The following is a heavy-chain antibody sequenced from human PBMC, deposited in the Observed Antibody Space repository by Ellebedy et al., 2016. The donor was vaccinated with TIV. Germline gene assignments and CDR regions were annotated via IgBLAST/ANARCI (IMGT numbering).Heavy chain of an antibody. J-gene: IGHJ4*02. CDR3: ARARGQYLYGSGSYFTN. Sequence: MPSETLSLTCTVSGGSISNSDYYWNWIRQPPGKGLEWIGSIYYSGSAYYNPSLKIRVTVSVDTSKNQFSLNLSSVTAADTAVYYCARARGQYLYGSGSYFTNWGQGEMVTVSS. CDR2: IYYSGSA. D-gene: IGHD3-10*01. CDR1: GGSISNSDYY. V-gene: IGHV4-39*07.